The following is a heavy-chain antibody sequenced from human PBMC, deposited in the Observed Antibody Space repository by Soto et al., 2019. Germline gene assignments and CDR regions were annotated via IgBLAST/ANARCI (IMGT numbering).Heavy chain of an antibody. V-gene: IGHV3-48*02. Sequence: GGSLRLSCAASGFTFSSYSMNWVRQAPGKGLEWVSYISSSSSSTINYADSVKGRFTISRDNAKNSLYLQMNSLRDEDTAVYYCARGGGIFDYWGQGTLVTVSS. CDR1: GFTFSSYS. CDR2: ISSSSSSTI. CDR3: ARGGGIFDY. D-gene: IGHD3-16*01. J-gene: IGHJ4*02.